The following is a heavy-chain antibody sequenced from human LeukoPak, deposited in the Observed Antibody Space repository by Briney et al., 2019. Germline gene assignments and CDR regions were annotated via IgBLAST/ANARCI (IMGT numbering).Heavy chain of an antibody. Sequence: GASVRVSCKASGYTFTGYYMHWVRQAPGQGVEWMGWINPNSGGTNYAQKFQGRVTMTRDTSISTAYMELSRLRSDDTAVYYCARVYSNYAGVYPFDYWGQGTLVTVSS. V-gene: IGHV1-2*02. CDR2: INPNSGGT. J-gene: IGHJ4*02. D-gene: IGHD4-11*01. CDR3: ARVYSNYAGVYPFDY. CDR1: GYTFTGYY.